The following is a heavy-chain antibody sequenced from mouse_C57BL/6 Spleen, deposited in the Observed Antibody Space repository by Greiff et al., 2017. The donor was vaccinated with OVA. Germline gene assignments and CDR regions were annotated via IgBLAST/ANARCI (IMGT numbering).Heavy chain of an antibody. Sequence: EVQLQESGPGLVKPSQSLSLTCSVTGYSITSGYYWNWIRQFPGNKLEWMGYISYDGSNNYNPSLKNRISITRDTSKNQFFLKLNSVTTEDTATYYCARVNSYAMDYWGQGTSVTVSS. CDR2: ISYDGSN. D-gene: IGHD1-3*01. V-gene: IGHV3-6*01. J-gene: IGHJ4*01. CDR1: GYSITSGYY. CDR3: ARVNSYAMDY.